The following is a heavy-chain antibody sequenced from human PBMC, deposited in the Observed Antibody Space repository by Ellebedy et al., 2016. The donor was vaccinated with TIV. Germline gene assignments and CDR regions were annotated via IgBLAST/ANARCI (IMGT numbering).Heavy chain of an antibody. V-gene: IGHV4-59*01. CDR3: AREYSAFDM. Sequence: SETLPLTXTVSNASDASFSSYYCSWIRQPPGKGLEWIGFIHYSGSANYNPSLKSRVTISVDTSKNQFSLKLSSLTAADTAVYYCAREYSAFDMWGQGTMVTVSS. J-gene: IGHJ3*02. CDR1: NASDASFSSYY. CDR2: IHYSGSA. D-gene: IGHD2-15*01.